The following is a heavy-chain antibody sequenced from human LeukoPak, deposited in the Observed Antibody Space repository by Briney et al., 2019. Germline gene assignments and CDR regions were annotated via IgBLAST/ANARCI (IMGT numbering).Heavy chain of an antibody. CDR3: ARKGVTTGAFDI. CDR2: VYTSGST. CDR1: GGSISSYY. V-gene: IGHV4-4*07. Sequence: SETLSLTCTVSGGSISSYYWSWIRQPAGKGLEWIGRVYTSGSTNYNPSLKSRVTMSVDTSKNQFSLKLSSVTAADTAVYYCARKGVTTGAFDIWGQGTMVTVSS. J-gene: IGHJ3*02. D-gene: IGHD4-17*01.